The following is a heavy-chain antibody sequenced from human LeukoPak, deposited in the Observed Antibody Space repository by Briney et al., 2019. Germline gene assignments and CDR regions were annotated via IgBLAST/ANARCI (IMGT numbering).Heavy chain of an antibody. CDR2: INPNSGGT. CDR3: ARDPREEVKDLVEFPALGLYYYYYGMDV. V-gene: IGHV1-2*02. CDR1: GYTFTGYY. J-gene: IGHJ6*02. D-gene: IGHD3-16*01. Sequence: GASVKVSCKASGYTFTGYYMHWVRQAPGQGLEWMGWINPNSGGTNYAQKFQGRVTMTRDTSISTAYMELSRLRSDDTAVYYCARDPREEVKDLVEFPALGLYYYYYGMDVWGQGTTVTVSS.